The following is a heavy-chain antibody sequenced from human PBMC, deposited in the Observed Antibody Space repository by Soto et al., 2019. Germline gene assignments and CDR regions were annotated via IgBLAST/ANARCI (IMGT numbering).Heavy chain of an antibody. CDR3: ARSFICGGDCYYFDY. V-gene: IGHV1-69*13. CDR1: GGTFSSYA. Sequence: SVKVSCKASGGTFSSYAISWVRQAPGQGLEWMGGIIPIFGTANYAQKFQGRVTITADESTSTAYMELSSLRSEDTAVYYCARSFICGGDCYYFDYWGQGTLVTVSS. D-gene: IGHD2-21*02. CDR2: IIPIFGTA. J-gene: IGHJ4*02.